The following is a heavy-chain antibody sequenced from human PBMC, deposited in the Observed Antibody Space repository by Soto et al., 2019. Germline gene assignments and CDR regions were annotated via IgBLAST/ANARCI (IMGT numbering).Heavy chain of an antibody. J-gene: IGHJ4*02. V-gene: IGHV3-74*01. Sequence: VPLVESGGGSVQPGGSLRLSCVASGITFSGFWMHWVRHVPGKGLVWVARVDSAGSGTSYADSVKGRFTISRDNAKNTLALQMASLRVEDTAVYYCATVFEHWGQGIPVTVSS. CDR2: VDSAGSGT. CDR1: GITFSGFW. CDR3: ATVFEH.